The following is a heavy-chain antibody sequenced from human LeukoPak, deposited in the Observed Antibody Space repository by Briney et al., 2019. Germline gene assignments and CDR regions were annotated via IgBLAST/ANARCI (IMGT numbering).Heavy chain of an antibody. CDR1: GFTFSSYG. D-gene: IGHD4-17*01. CDR3: ARDPYGDYSYYYGMDV. Sequence: PGRSLRLSCAASGFTFSSYGMHRVRQAPGKGLEWVAVIWYDGSNKYYADSVKGRFTISRDNSKNTLYLQMNSLRAEDTAVYYCARDPYGDYSYYYGMDVWGKGTTVTVSS. CDR2: IWYDGSNK. J-gene: IGHJ6*04. V-gene: IGHV3-33*01.